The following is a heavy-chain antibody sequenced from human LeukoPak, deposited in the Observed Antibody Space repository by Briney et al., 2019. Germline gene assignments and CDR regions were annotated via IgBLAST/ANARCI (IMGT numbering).Heavy chain of an antibody. CDR1: GFTFDDYA. D-gene: IGHD2-2*01. CDR2: INWKSDKI. Sequence: GGSLRLSCAASGFTFDDYALHWVRQAPGKGLEWVSGINWKSDKIGYADSVKGRFTISRDNSKNSLYLQMNSLRVEDTALYYCAKDRYCTSSSCPIDYWGQGTMVTVSS. V-gene: IGHV3-9*01. CDR3: AKDRYCTSSSCPIDY. J-gene: IGHJ4*02.